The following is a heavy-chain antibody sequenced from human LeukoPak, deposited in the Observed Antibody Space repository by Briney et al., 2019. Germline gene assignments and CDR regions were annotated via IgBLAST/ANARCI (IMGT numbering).Heavy chain of an antibody. D-gene: IGHD5-24*01. V-gene: IGHV4-39*01. CDR3: ARRPFGCGFKE. J-gene: IGHJ4*02. CDR1: GDSINTRFYY. CDR2: IYSFGST. Sequence: SETLSLTCNVSGDSINTRFYYWGWIRQPPGKGLEWIGSIYSFGSTYYTPSLKSRVTVSIDTSKNQFSLRLSSVTAADTGVYFCARRPFGCGFKEWGQGILVTVSS.